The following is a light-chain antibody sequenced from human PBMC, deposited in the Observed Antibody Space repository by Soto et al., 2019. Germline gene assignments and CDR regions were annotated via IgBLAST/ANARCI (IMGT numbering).Light chain of an antibody. CDR1: QSVSSY. V-gene: IGKV3-11*01. J-gene: IGKJ5*01. Sequence: EIVFTQSPATLSLSPGERATLSCRASQSVSSYLAWYQQKPGQAPRLLIYDASNGATGIPARFSGSGSGTDFTLTISSLEPEDFAVYYCQQRSNWITFGQGTRLEIK. CDR2: DAS. CDR3: QQRSNWIT.